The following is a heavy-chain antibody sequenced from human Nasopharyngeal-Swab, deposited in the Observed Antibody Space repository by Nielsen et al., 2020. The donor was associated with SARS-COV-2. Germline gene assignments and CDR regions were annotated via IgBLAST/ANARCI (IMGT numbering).Heavy chain of an antibody. D-gene: IGHD5-24*01. CDR3: ARDDKVGRRSDGYILSY. Sequence: GESLKISCAASGFTFSSYSMNWVRQAPGKGLEWVSSISSSSSYIYYADSVKGRFTISRDNAKNSLYLQMNSLRAEDTAVYYCARDDKVGRRSDGYILSYWGQGTLVTVSS. CDR2: ISSSSSYI. CDR1: GFTFSSYS. J-gene: IGHJ4*02. V-gene: IGHV3-21*01.